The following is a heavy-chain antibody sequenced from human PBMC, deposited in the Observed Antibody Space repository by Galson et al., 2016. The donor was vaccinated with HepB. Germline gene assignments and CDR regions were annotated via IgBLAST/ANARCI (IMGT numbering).Heavy chain of an antibody. CDR3: ARIVGISSGPLDS. CDR2: ITSSRSI. Sequence: SLRLSCAASGYTFSDYWMIWVRHAPGKGLEWLSSITSSRSIHSADSVKGRFTISRDNDKNSLYLEMSSLRPDDTAVYYCARIVGISSGPLDSWGQGILVTVSS. D-gene: IGHD2-21*01. J-gene: IGHJ4*02. V-gene: IGHV3-69-1*01. CDR1: GYTFSDYW.